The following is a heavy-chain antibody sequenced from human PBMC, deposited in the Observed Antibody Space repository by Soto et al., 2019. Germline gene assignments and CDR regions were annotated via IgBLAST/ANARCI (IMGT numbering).Heavy chain of an antibody. J-gene: IGHJ6*02. CDR1: GFTFSSYA. CDR3: AFRTGTDYYYYGMDV. V-gene: IGHV3-23*01. Sequence: LRLSCAASGFTFSSYAMSWVRQAPGKGLEWVSAISGSGGSTYYADSVKGRFTISRDNSKNTLYLQMNSLRAEDTAVYYCAFRTGTDYYYYGMDVWGQGTTVTVSS. CDR2: ISGSGGST. D-gene: IGHD1-1*01.